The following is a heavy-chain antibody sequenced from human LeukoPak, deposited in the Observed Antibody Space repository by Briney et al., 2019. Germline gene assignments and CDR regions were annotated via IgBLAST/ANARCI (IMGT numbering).Heavy chain of an antibody. D-gene: IGHD3-3*01. V-gene: IGHV3-33*06. CDR2: IWFDGSVK. J-gene: IGHJ4*02. CDR1: GFTFNPYG. Sequence: GGSLRLSCAASGFTFNPYGMHGVRQAPGQGLEGVAAIWFDGSVKHYSDAVKGRFTISRDNSLNTLYLQMNSLRVEDTAIYYCAKDTGVQFLEPAFWGQGTLVTVSS. CDR3: AKDTGVQFLEPAF.